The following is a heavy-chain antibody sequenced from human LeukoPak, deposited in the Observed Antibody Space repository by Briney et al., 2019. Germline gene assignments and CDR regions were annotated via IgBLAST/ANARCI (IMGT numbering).Heavy chain of an antibody. CDR2: IRYDGSNQ. CDR3: AKDIVVVPAATGDY. V-gene: IGHV3-30*02. J-gene: IGHJ4*02. D-gene: IGHD2-2*01. Sequence: GGSLRLSCAASGFTFSSCGMHWVRQAPGKGLEWVAFIRYDGSNQYYADSVKGRFTISRDNSKNTLYLQMNSLRAEDTAVYYCAKDIVVVPAATGDYWGQGTLVTVSS. CDR1: GFTFSSCG.